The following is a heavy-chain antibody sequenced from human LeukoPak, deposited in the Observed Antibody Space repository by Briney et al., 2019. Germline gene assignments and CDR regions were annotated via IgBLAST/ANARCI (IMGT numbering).Heavy chain of an antibody. CDR2: ISGSGVTT. V-gene: IGHV3-23*01. D-gene: IGHD3-9*01. CDR1: GFTFSSYA. CDR3: AKDPHDDILGWFDS. Sequence: QPGGSLRLSCAASGFTFSSYAMDWVRQAPGKGLQWVSAISGSGVTTYYADSVKGRFTISRDNSKNTLYLQMNSLRAEDTAVYYCAKDPHDDILGWFDSWGQGALVIVSS. J-gene: IGHJ5*01.